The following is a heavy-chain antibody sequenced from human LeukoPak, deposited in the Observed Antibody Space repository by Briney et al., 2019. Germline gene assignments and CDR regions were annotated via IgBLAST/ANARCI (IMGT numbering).Heavy chain of an antibody. V-gene: IGHV3-23*01. CDR3: AKARSGFTYGFDY. Sequence: GGSLRLSCAASGFTFSSYAMSWVRQAPGKGLEWVSTISGSGGNTYYADSVKGRFTTSRDNSKNTLFLQMNSLRAEDTAVYYCAKARSGFTYGFDYWGQGTLVTVSS. CDR2: ISGSGGNT. CDR1: GFTFSSYA. D-gene: IGHD5-18*01. J-gene: IGHJ4*02.